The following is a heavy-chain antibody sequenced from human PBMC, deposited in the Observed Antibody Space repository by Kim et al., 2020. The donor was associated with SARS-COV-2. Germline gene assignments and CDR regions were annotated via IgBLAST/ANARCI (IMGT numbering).Heavy chain of an antibody. V-gene: IGHV1-46*03. CDR2: INPSGGST. Sequence: ASVKVSCKASGYTFTSYYMHWVRQASGQGLEWMGIINPSGGSTSYAQKFQGRGTMIRDTSTSTVYMELSSLRSEDTAVYYCARDLTTVTTDYYYYGMDVCGPRTPVSVSS. D-gene: IGHD4-17*01. CDR1: GYTFTSYY. J-gene: IGHJ6*02. CDR3: ARDLTTVTTDYYYYGMDV.